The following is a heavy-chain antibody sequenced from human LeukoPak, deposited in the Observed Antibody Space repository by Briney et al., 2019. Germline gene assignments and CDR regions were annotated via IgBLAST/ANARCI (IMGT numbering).Heavy chain of an antibody. V-gene: IGHV3-23*01. J-gene: IGHJ6*02. CDR1: GFTFSNYA. CDR3: AKVHLPVGYGDTGGMDV. D-gene: IGHD4-17*01. CDR2: IDSTGAYT. Sequence: HTGGSLRLSCAASGFTFSNYAMSWVRQAPGKGLEWVSAIDSTGAYTWYADSVKGRFTISKDSSKTILYLQMNSLRAEDAAVYYCAKVHLPVGYGDTGGMDVWGQGTTVTVSS.